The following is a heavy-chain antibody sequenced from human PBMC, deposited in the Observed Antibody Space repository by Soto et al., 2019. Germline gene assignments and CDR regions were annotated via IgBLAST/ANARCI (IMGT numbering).Heavy chain of an antibody. CDR2: MNPNSGNT. Sequence: QVQLVQSGAEVKKPGASVKVSCKASGYTFTSYDINWVRQATGQGLERMGWMNPNSGNTGYAQKFQGRVTMTRNTSISTAYMELSSLRSEDTAVYYCARRHGYSYGYDYYYYMDVWGKGTTVTVSS. CDR3: ARRHGYSYGYDYYYYMDV. V-gene: IGHV1-8*01. CDR1: GYTFTSYD. J-gene: IGHJ6*03. D-gene: IGHD5-18*01.